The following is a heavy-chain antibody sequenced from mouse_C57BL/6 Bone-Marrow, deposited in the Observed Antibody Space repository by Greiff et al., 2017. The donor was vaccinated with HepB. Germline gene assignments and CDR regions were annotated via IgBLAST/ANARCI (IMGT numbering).Heavy chain of an antibody. D-gene: IGHD1-1*01. CDR1: GYTFTSYG. CDR2: IYIGNGYT. Sequence: EVKLMESGAELVRPGSSVKMSCKTSGYTFTSYGINWVKQRPGQGLEWIGYIYIGNGYTEYNEKFKGKATLTSDTSSSTAYMQLSSLTSEDSAIYFCARLKRLRSPYAMDYWGQGTSVTVSS. V-gene: IGHV1-58*01. CDR3: ARLKRLRSPYAMDY. J-gene: IGHJ4*01.